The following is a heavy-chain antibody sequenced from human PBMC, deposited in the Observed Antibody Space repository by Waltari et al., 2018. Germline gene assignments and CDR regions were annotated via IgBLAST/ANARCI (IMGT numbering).Heavy chain of an antibody. Sequence: QVQLVQSGAEVKKPGASVKVSCKASGYTFTGYYMHWVRQAPGQGLEGRGWINPDSGGTNYAQKFQGRVTMTRDTSISTAYMGLSRLRSDDTAVYYCVISGSYFKRGMGSAFDIWGQGTMVTVSS. CDR2: INPDSGGT. CDR1: GYTFTGYY. D-gene: IGHD1-26*01. J-gene: IGHJ3*02. V-gene: IGHV1-2*02. CDR3: VISGSYFKRGMGSAFDI.